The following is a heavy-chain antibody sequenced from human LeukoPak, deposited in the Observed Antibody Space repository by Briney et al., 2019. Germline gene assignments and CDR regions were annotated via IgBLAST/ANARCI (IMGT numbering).Heavy chain of an antibody. V-gene: IGHV1-2*02. Sequence: ASVKVSCKASGYTFTGYYMHWVRQAPGQGLEWMGWINPNSGGTNYAQKFQGRVTMTRDTSISTAYMELSRLRSDDTAVYYCARDYYDSSGYYDYWGQGTLVTVSS. D-gene: IGHD3-22*01. J-gene: IGHJ4*02. CDR2: INPNSGGT. CDR3: ARDYYDSSGYYDY. CDR1: GYTFTGYY.